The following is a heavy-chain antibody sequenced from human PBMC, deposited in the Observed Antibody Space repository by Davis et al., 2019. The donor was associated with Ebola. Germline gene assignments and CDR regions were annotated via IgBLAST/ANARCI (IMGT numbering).Heavy chain of an antibody. CDR1: GGSISSYY. Sequence: PSETLSLTCTVSGGSISSYYWSWIRQPPGKGLEWIGYIYYSGSTNYNPSLKSRVTISVDTSKNQFSLKLSSVTAADTAVYYCARESGGGSYPDYWGQGTLVTVSS. CDR3: ARESGGGSYPDY. J-gene: IGHJ4*02. CDR2: IYYSGST. D-gene: IGHD3-10*01. V-gene: IGHV4-59*12.